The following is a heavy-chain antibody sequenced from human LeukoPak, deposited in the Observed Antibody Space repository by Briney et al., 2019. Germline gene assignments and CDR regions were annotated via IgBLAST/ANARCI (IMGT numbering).Heavy chain of an antibody. Sequence: GGSLRFSCAASGFTFSSYWMSWVRQAPGKGLEWVANIKQDGSEKYYVDSVKGRITISRDNAKNSLCLQMNSLRAEDTAVYYCARDEWELGGAFDIWGQGTMVTVSS. CDR2: IKQDGSEK. CDR1: GFTFSSYW. D-gene: IGHD1-26*01. CDR3: ARDEWELGGAFDI. J-gene: IGHJ3*02. V-gene: IGHV3-7*01.